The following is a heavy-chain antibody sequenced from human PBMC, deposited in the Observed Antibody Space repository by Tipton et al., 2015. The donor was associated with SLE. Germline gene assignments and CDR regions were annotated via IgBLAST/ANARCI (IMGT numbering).Heavy chain of an antibody. J-gene: IGHJ4*02. D-gene: IGHD3-22*01. Sequence: TLSLTCAVSGVSISSAYYWGWIRQSPEEGLEWIGSISHSGNIYYNPSLKSRVTMSMDTSRNEVFLRLNSVTAADTAVYYCARHDYDDNGYYRHYFDYWGQGTLVTVSS. CDR2: ISHSGNI. CDR3: ARHDYDDNGYYRHYFDY. CDR1: GVSISSAYY. V-gene: IGHV4-38-2*01.